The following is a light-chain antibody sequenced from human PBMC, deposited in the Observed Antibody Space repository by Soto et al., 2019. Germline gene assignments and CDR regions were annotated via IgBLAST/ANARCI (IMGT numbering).Light chain of an antibody. V-gene: IGLV2-11*01. CDR2: DVS. CDR1: SSDVGGYSF. Sequence: QSALTQPRSVSGSPGQSVTISCTGTSSDVGGYSFVSWYQQRPGKAPKLMIYDVSKRPSGVPDRFSGSKSGNTASLTISGIQAEDEADYYCCSYAGSYTWVFGGGTKLTVL. CDR3: CSYAGSYTWV. J-gene: IGLJ2*01.